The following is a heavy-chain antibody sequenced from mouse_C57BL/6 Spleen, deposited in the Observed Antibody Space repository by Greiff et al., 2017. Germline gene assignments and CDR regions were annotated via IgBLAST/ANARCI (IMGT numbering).Heavy chain of an antibody. D-gene: IGHD2-2*01. CDR1: GYTFTSYW. Sequence: QVQLQQPGAELVKPGASVKVSCKASGYTFTSYWMHWVKQRPGQGLEWIGRIHPSDSDTNYNQKFKGKATLTVDKSSSTAYMQLSSLTSEDSAVYYCASFYYGYDAGAWFAYWGQGTLVTVSA. CDR2: IHPSDSDT. CDR3: ASFYYGYDAGAWFAY. V-gene: IGHV1-74*01. J-gene: IGHJ3*01.